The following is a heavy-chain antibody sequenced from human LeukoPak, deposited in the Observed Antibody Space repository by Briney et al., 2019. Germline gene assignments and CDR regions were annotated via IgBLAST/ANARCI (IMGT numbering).Heavy chain of an antibody. CDR3: AREGVVVRNIMGAFDI. CDR2: ISTTSGNI. D-gene: IGHD3-22*01. V-gene: IGHV3-21*01. J-gene: IGHJ3*02. CDR1: GFTFSSYS. Sequence: GGSLRLSCAASGFTFSSYSMNWVRQAPGKGLEWVAAISTTSGNIYYADSVKGRFTISRDNAKNSLYLQMDNLRADDTAVYYCAREGVVVRNIMGAFDIWGQGTIATVSS.